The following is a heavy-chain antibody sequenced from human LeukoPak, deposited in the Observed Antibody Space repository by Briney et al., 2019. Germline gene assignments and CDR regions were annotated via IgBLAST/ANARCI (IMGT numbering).Heavy chain of an antibody. D-gene: IGHD3-22*01. J-gene: IGHJ4*02. Sequence: GGSLRLSCAASGFTFSNYAMHWDRQAPGKGLEWVTLISYDGNNKYYPDSVKGRFTISRDNSKNTLYLQMNSLRAEDTAVYYCAKDYSDSSGYFRVPHVFDFWGQGTLVTVSS. CDR1: GFTFSNYA. CDR3: AKDYSDSSGYFRVPHVFDF. V-gene: IGHV3-30*04. CDR2: ISYDGNNK.